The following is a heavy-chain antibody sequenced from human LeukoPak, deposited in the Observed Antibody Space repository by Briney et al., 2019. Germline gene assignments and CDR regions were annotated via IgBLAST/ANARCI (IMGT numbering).Heavy chain of an antibody. V-gene: IGHV4-61*02. CDR2: IYTSGST. J-gene: IGHJ4*02. CDR3: ARARPHYYDSSYYFDY. Sequence: SETLSLTCTVSGYSISSDYYWGWIRQPAGKGLEWIGRIYTSGSTNYNPSLKSRVTISVDTSKNQFSLKLSSVTAADTAVYYCARARPHYYDSSYYFDYWGQGTLVTVSS. D-gene: IGHD3-22*01. CDR1: GYSISSDYY.